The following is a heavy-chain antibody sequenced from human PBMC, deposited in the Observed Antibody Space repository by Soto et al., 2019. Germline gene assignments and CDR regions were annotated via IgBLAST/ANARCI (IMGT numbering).Heavy chain of an antibody. D-gene: IGHD1-26*01. CDR2: IWYDGSKK. V-gene: IGHV3-33*01. J-gene: IGHJ3*02. CDR3: ARAPVGDGAFDI. CDR1: GFPFSSYG. Sequence: PGGSLRLSCAASGFPFSSYGLHWVRQAPGKGLEWVAVIWYDGSKKYYADSVKGRFTISRDNSKNTLYLQMNSLRAEDTAVYYCARAPVGDGAFDIWGQGTMVTVSS.